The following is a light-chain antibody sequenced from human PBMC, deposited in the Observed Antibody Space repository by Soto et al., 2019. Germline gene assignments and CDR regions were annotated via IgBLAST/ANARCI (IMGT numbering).Light chain of an antibody. J-gene: IGLJ2*01. Sequence: QSALTQPPSASGSPGQSVTISCTGTSSDVGGYNYVSWYQQHPGKAPKVMIYEVNKRPSGVPDRFSGSKSGNTASLTVSGLQAEDEADYYCSSYAGSNKVVFGGGTKVTVL. CDR2: EVN. CDR1: SSDVGGYNY. CDR3: SSYAGSNKVV. V-gene: IGLV2-8*01.